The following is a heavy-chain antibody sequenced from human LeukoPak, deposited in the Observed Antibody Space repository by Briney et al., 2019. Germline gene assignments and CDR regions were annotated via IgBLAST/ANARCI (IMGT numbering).Heavy chain of an antibody. V-gene: IGHV3-66*02. Sequence: PGGSLRLSCAASGFTVSSNYMSWVRQAPGKGLEWVSVIYSGGSTYYADSVKGRFTISRDNSKNTLYLQMNSLRAEDTAVYYCARVGGGRVDTGMGSPWFDPWGQGTLVTVSS. CDR3: ARVGGGRVDTGMGSPWFDP. D-gene: IGHD5-18*01. CDR2: IYSGGST. J-gene: IGHJ5*02. CDR1: GFTVSSNY.